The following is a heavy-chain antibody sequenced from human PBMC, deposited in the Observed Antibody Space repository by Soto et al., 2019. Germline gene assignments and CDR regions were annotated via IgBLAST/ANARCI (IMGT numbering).Heavy chain of an antibody. Sequence: GGSLRLSCAASGFTFSSYGMHWVRQAPGKGLEWVAVIWYDGSNKYYADSVKGRFTISRDNSKNTLYLQMNSLRAEDTAVYYCAREITGTTIVDYYYMDVWGKGTTVTVSS. J-gene: IGHJ6*03. CDR2: IWYDGSNK. D-gene: IGHD1-20*01. CDR1: GFTFSSYG. V-gene: IGHV3-33*01. CDR3: AREITGTTIVDYYYMDV.